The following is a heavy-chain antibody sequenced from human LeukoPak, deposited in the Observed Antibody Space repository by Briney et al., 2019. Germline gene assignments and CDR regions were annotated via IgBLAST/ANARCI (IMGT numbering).Heavy chain of an antibody. J-gene: IGHJ4*02. CDR1: GFTFSSYS. Sequence: GGSLRLSCAASGFTFSSYSMNWVRQAPGKGLEWVSSISSSSSNIYYADSVKGRFTISRDNSKNTLYLQMNSLRAEDTAVYYCAKDALRWERPDYFDYWGQGTLVTVSS. CDR2: ISSSSSNI. D-gene: IGHD1-26*01. CDR3: AKDALRWERPDYFDY. V-gene: IGHV3-21*01.